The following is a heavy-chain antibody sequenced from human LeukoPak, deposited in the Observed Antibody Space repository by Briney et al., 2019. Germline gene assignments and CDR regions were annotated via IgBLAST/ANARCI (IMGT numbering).Heavy chain of an antibody. CDR3: ARGTREYYLFDY. CDR1: GYTFTGYY. Sequence: GASVKVSCKASGYTFTGYYMHWVRQAPGQGLEWMGWINPSSGGTNYAQKFQGRVTMTRDTSISTAYMELSRLRSDDTAVYYCARGTREYYLFDYWGQGTLVTVSS. CDR2: INPSSGGT. V-gene: IGHV1-2*02. J-gene: IGHJ4*02. D-gene: IGHD3-10*01.